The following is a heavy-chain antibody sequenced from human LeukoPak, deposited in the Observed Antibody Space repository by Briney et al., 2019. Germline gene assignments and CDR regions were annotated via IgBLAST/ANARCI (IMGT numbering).Heavy chain of an antibody. J-gene: IGHJ4*02. CDR3: VRGRSTSAQPFDY. CDR2: IYYSGST. V-gene: IGHV4-59*01. Sequence: SETLSLTCTVSGGSISSYYWSWIRQPPGKGLEWIGYIYYSGSTNYNPSLKSRVTISVDTSKNQFSLKLSSVTAADTAVYYCVRGRSTSAQPFDYWGQGTLVTVSS. D-gene: IGHD2-2*01. CDR1: GGSISSYY.